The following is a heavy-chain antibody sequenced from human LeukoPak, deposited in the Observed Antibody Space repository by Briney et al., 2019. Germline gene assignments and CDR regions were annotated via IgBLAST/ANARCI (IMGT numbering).Heavy chain of an antibody. V-gene: IGHV1-8*01. CDR2: MNLNSGNT. Sequence: ASVKVSCKSSGYTFTSYDINWVRQATGQGLEWMGWMNLNSGNTGYAQKFQGRVTMTRNTSISTAYMELSSLRSEDTAVYYCARSPEILRFLEWLPPNYYYGMDVWGQGTTVTVSS. CDR3: ARSPEILRFLEWLPPNYYYGMDV. J-gene: IGHJ6*02. D-gene: IGHD3-3*01. CDR1: GYTFTSYD.